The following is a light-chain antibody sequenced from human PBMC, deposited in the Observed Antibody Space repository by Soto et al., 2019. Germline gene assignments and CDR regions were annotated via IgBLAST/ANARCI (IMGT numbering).Light chain of an antibody. Sequence: DIQMTQSPSSLSASVGDRVTLTCRAGQSISSYLNWYQQKPGKAPKLLIYAASSLRSGVPSRFSGSGSGTDFTLTISSLQPEDFATYYCQQSYRTPYTFGQGTKLEIK. CDR2: AAS. CDR3: QQSYRTPYT. J-gene: IGKJ2*01. CDR1: QSISSY. V-gene: IGKV1-39*01.